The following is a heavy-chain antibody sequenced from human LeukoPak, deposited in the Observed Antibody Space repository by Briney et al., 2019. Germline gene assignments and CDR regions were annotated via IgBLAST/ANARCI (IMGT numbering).Heavy chain of an antibody. CDR1: GGSISSGGYS. D-gene: IGHD6-6*01. J-gene: IGHJ6*02. CDR2: IYYSGST. Sequence: SETLSLTCTVSGGSISSGGYSWSWIRQHPGKGLEWIGYIYYSGSTYYNPSLKSRVTISVDTSKNQFSLKLSSVTAADTAVYYCARGHRPGPRRYYYGMDVWGQGTTVTVSS. V-gene: IGHV4-31*03. CDR3: ARGHRPGPRRYYYGMDV.